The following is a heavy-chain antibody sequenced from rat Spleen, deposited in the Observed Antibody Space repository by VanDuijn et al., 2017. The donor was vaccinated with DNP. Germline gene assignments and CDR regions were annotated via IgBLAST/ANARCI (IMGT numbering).Heavy chain of an antibody. Sequence: EVQLVESGGGSVQPGRSLKLSCAASVSTFSDYNMAWVRQAPKKGLEWVATIIYDGRRTYYRDSVKGRFTISRDNTKSTLYLQMDSLRSEDTATYYCATHTFTGGITTPFAYWGQGTLVTVSS. D-gene: IGHD1-4*01. J-gene: IGHJ3*01. V-gene: IGHV5S10*01. CDR2: IIYDGRRT. CDR1: VSTFSDYN. CDR3: ATHTFTGGITTPFAY.